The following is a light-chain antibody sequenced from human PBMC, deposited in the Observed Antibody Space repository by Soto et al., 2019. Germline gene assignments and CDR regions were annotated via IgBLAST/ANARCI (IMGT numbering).Light chain of an antibody. V-gene: IGKV3-15*01. J-gene: IGKJ5*01. CDR1: QSVSSC. Sequence: EFVLTQSPATLSLSPGERDTLSCIASQSVSSCLAWYQQKPGQAPRLLISGASSRATGVPARFSGSGSGTEFTLTISSLQSEDFAVYYCQQYNNWPRTFGQGTRLE. CDR2: GAS. CDR3: QQYNNWPRT.